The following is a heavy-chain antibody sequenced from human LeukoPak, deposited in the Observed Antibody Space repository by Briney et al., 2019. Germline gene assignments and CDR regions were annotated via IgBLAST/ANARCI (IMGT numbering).Heavy chain of an antibody. CDR2: ISYDGSNK. CDR3: ARDPAIQAWLSAYYFDY. Sequence: PGRSLRLSCAASGFTFSSYAMHWVRQAPGKGLEWVAVISYDGSNKYYADSVKGRFTISKDNSKNTLYLQMNSLRAEDTAVYYCARDPAIQAWLSAYYFDYWGQGTLVTVSS. CDR1: GFTFSSYA. J-gene: IGHJ4*02. V-gene: IGHV3-30-3*01. D-gene: IGHD5-18*01.